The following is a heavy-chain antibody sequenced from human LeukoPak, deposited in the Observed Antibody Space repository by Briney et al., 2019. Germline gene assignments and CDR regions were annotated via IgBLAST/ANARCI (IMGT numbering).Heavy chain of an antibody. CDR2: INHSGST. J-gene: IGHJ4*02. D-gene: IGHD5-18*01. Sequence: SETLSLTCAVYGGSFSGYYWTWIRQPPGKGLEWIGEINHSGSTNYNPSLKSRVTISLDTSKNQFSLKLTSVTAADTAVYYCARQGRGYSYGSPDYWGQGTLVTVSS. CDR3: ARQGRGYSYGSPDY. V-gene: IGHV4-34*01. CDR1: GGSFSGYY.